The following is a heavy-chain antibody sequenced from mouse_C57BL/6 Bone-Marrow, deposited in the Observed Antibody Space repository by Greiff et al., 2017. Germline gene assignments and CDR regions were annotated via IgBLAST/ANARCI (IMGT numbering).Heavy chain of an antibody. CDR3: ATLGDY. CDR2: ISGGGGNT. Sequence: EVKLVESGGGLVKPGGSLKLSCAASGFTFSSYTMSWVRQTPEKRLEWVATISGGGGNTYYPDSVKGRFTISRDNAKNTLFLQMTSLRSEDTAMYYCATLGDYWGQGTSVTVSS. J-gene: IGHJ4*01. CDR1: GFTFSSYT. V-gene: IGHV5-9*04.